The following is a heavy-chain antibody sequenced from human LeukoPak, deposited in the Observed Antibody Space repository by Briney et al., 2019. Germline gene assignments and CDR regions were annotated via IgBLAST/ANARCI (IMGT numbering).Heavy chain of an antibody. Sequence: GASVKVSCKASGYTFTSYYMHWVRQAPGQGLEWMGIINPSGGSTSYAQKFQGRVTMTRDTSTSTVYMELSSLRSEDTAVYHCARAREFTVTKNWFDPWGQGTLVTVSS. V-gene: IGHV1-46*01. CDR1: GYTFTSYY. CDR2: INPSGGST. D-gene: IGHD4-17*01. J-gene: IGHJ5*02. CDR3: ARAREFTVTKNWFDP.